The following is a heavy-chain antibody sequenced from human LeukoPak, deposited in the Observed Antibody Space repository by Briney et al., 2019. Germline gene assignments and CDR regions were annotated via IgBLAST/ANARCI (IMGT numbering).Heavy chain of an antibody. Sequence: SETPSLTCTVSGGSISSGGYYWSWIRQHPGKGLEWIGYIYYSGSTYYNPSLKSRVTISVDTSKNQFSLKLSSVTAADTAVYYCARADFWSGYSKTEWFDPWGQGTLVTVSS. CDR2: IYYSGST. CDR1: GGSISSGGYY. V-gene: IGHV4-31*03. D-gene: IGHD3-3*01. J-gene: IGHJ5*02. CDR3: ARADFWSGYSKTEWFDP.